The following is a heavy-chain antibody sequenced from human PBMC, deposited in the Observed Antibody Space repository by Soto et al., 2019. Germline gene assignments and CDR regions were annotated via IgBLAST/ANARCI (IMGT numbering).Heavy chain of an antibody. J-gene: IGHJ4*02. CDR2: INHSGST. CDR1: GGSFSGYY. Sequence: PSETLSLTCAVYGGSFSGYYWSWIRQPPGKGLEWIGEINHSGSTNYNPSLKSRVTISVDTSKNQFSLKLSSVTAADTAVYYCARGLAAAAAYHRTYFDYWGQGTLVT. CDR3: ARGLAAAAAYHRTYFDY. D-gene: IGHD6-13*01. V-gene: IGHV4-34*01.